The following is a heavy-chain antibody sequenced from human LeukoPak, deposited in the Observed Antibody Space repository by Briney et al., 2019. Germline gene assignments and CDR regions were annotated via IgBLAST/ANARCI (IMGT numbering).Heavy chain of an antibody. CDR2: MNPNSGNK. CDR3: ASGQWLLEGTHYYYYYMDV. J-gene: IGHJ6*03. Sequence: ASVKVSCKASGYTFTSYDINWVRQATGQGREGMGWMNPNSGNKGYAQKFQGRVTITRNTSISTAYMELSSLRSEDTAVYYCASGQWLLEGTHYYYYYMDVWGKGTTVTVSS. V-gene: IGHV1-8*01. CDR1: GYTFTSYD. D-gene: IGHD6-19*01.